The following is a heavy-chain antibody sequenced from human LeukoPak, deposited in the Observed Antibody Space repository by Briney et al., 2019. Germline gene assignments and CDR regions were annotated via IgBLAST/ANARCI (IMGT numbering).Heavy chain of an antibody. V-gene: IGHV3-30*18. J-gene: IGHJ4*02. CDR2: TLHDGSDN. Sequence: GMSLRLSCTVSGFTFSSYAMHWVRQAPGKGLEWVAVTLHDGSDNYYAHSVKGRFTISRDNSKNTLFLQMNSLRPEDTAVYYCAKVQGIVVVAAPIDSWGQGTLVTVSS. CDR3: AKVQGIVVVAAPIDS. D-gene: IGHD2-15*01. CDR1: GFTFSSYA.